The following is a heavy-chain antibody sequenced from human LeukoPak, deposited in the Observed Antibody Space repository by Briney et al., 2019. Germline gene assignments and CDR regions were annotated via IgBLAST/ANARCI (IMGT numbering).Heavy chain of an antibody. V-gene: IGHV3-7*01. CDR1: GFTFSSYW. CDR2: IKQDESEK. J-gene: IGHJ4*02. Sequence: GGSLRLSCAASGFTFSSYWMNWVRQAPGKGLEWVANIKQDESEKYYVDSVKGRFTISRDNAKNSLYLQMNSLRAEDTAVYYCARGFGSRPFDYWGQGTLVTVSS. CDR3: ARGFGSRPFDY. D-gene: IGHD3-16*01.